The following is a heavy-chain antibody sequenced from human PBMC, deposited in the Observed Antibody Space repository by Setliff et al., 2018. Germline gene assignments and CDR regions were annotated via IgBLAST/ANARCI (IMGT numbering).Heavy chain of an antibody. Sequence: GGSLRLSCATSGFTFSTFAMHWLRQSPDNRLEWLAYIHYGGGHIQYADSVKDRFTVSRDNAMDTLFLQMNGLTTDDTAKYFCAKDRWGYADPWGQGTLVTVSS. CDR3: AKDRWGYADP. J-gene: IGHJ5*02. CDR1: GFTFSTFA. V-gene: IGHV3-30*02. D-gene: IGHD2-2*01. CDR2: IHYGGGHI.